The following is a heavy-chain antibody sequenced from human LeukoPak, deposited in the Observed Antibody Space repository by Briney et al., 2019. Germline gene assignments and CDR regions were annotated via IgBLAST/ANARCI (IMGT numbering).Heavy chain of an antibody. J-gene: IGHJ3*02. CDR1: GFTFSTYD. V-gene: IGHV3-23*01. Sequence: GGSLRLSCAASGFTFSTYDMQWVGQAPGKGLEWVSGIGRSGSTYYTDSVKGRFTISRDNSKDTLYLQMNSLRAEDTAVYYCARGESFAFANWGQGTMVTVSS. CDR3: ARGESFAFAN. D-gene: IGHD2-21*01. CDR2: IGRSGST.